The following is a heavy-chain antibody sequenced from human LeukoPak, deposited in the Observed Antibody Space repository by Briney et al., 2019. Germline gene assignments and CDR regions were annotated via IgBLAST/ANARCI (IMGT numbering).Heavy chain of an antibody. CDR1: GESVSSNNAA. Sequence: SQTLSLTCAISGESVSSNNAAWNWIRQSPSRGLEWLGRTYYRSKWYNDYAGSVKSRININAGTSKNQISLQLNSVTPEDTAVYYCARGTPNTGYFDFWGQGTLVTASS. J-gene: IGHJ4*02. CDR2: TYYRSKWYN. D-gene: IGHD1-14*01. V-gene: IGHV6-1*01. CDR3: ARGTPNTGYFDF.